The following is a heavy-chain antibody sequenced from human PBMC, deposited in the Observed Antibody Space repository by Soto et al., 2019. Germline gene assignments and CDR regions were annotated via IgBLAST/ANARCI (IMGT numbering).Heavy chain of an antibody. Sequence: PGGSLRLSCAASGFRFSGYGMHWVRQAPGKGLEWLAAISNDGSNKYYGDSVKGRFTISRDNAKNSLYLQMNSLRAEDTALYYRAKDLGSSPPGAFDIWGQGTMVTVSS. CDR2: ISNDGSNK. CDR1: GFRFSGYG. V-gene: IGHV3-30*18. CDR3: AKDLGSSPPGAFDI. D-gene: IGHD6-6*01. J-gene: IGHJ3*02.